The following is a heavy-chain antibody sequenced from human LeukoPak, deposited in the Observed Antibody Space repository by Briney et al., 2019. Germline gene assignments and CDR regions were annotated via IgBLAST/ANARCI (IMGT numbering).Heavy chain of an antibody. CDR1: GGSFSGYY. J-gene: IGHJ4*02. Sequence: SETLSLTCAVYGGSFSGYYWSWIRQPPEKGLEWIGEINHSGSTNYNPSLKSRVTISVDTSKNQFSLKLSSVTAADTAVYYCARERLRFLEWLSHPLDYWGQGTLVTVSS. CDR2: INHSGST. V-gene: IGHV4-34*01. D-gene: IGHD3-3*01. CDR3: ARERLRFLEWLSHPLDY.